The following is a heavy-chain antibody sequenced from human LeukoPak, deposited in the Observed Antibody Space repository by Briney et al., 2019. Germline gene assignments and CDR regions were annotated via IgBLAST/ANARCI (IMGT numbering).Heavy chain of an antibody. V-gene: IGHV3-74*01. CDR3: ARLLPGGTRYLGS. Sequence: PGGSLRLSCAASGFTFSNYWMHWARQAPGKGLVWVSRIYTDGSDTTYADSVKGRFTISRDNARNTLYLQMNSLRAEDTAVYYCARLLPGGTRYLGSWGQGTLVTVSS. CDR1: GFTFSNYW. J-gene: IGHJ4*02. D-gene: IGHD3-9*01. CDR2: IYTDGSDT.